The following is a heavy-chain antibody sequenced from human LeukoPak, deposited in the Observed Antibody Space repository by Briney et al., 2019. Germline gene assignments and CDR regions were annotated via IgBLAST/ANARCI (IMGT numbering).Heavy chain of an antibody. J-gene: IGHJ4*02. CDR1: GYTFTSYG. CDR3: ARDRHRRHYYDSSLHPPLDY. CDR2: IRVYNGHT. D-gene: IGHD3-22*01. Sequence: ASVKVSCKAAGYTFTSYGISWVRQAPGQGLEWMGWIRVYNGHTNYAQKLQGRVTMTTDTSTSTAYMDLRSLRSDDTAVYYCARDRHRRHYYDSSLHPPLDYWGQGTLVTVSS. V-gene: IGHV1-18*01.